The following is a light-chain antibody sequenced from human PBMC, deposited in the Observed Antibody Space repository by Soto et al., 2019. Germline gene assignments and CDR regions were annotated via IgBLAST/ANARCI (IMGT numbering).Light chain of an antibody. J-gene: IGKJ1*01. V-gene: IGKV1-5*01. CDR3: QQYQIDWT. Sequence: SHSTHYPSTLSASVGDRVSITCRASQRVNTCLAWYQQKPGKAPTLLIYDASSLQSGVPSRFSGSGSGTEFTLTISSLQPDDFATYYCQQYQIDWTFGQGTKVDIK. CDR1: QRVNTC. CDR2: DAS.